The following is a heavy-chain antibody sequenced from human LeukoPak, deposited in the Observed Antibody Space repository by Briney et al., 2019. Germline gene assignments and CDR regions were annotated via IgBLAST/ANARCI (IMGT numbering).Heavy chain of an antibody. CDR3: AKDGYSGYYYYYMDV. Sequence: GGSLRLSCAASGFTLSTYSLNWVRQAPGKGLEWVSSISSSSLYIYYADSVKGRFTISRDNAKNSLFLQMNSLRAEDTAVYYCAKDGYSGYYYYYMDVWGKGTTVTVSS. V-gene: IGHV3-21*01. J-gene: IGHJ6*03. CDR2: ISSSSLYI. D-gene: IGHD5-12*01. CDR1: GFTLSTYS.